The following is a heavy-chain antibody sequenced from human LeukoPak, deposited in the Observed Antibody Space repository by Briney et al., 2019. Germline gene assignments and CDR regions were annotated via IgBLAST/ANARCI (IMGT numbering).Heavy chain of an antibody. CDR3: AKDIERGIAVASYFDY. V-gene: IGHV3-23*01. D-gene: IGHD6-19*01. CDR2: ISGSGGST. J-gene: IGHJ4*02. Sequence: GGSLRLSCAASGFTFSSYWISWVRQAPGKGLEWVSAISGSGGSTYYADSVKGRFTISRDNSKNTLYLQMNSLRAEDTAVYYCAKDIERGIAVASYFDYWGQGTLVTVSS. CDR1: GFTFSSYW.